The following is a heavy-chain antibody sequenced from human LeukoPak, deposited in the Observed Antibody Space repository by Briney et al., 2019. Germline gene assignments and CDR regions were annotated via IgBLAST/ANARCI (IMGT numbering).Heavy chain of an antibody. D-gene: IGHD3-22*01. CDR2: ISSSDSTT. V-gene: IGHV3-48*03. J-gene: IGHJ4*02. CDR3: VRENYYSSGYYFD. CDR1: GFTFSSYE. Sequence: GGSLRLSCGASGFTFSSYEMNWVRQAPGKGLEWVLYISSSDSTTHYADSVKGRFTIPRDNAKKSLYPQMNSQRGEDTAVYYCVRENYYSSGYYFDWGQGTLVTVSS.